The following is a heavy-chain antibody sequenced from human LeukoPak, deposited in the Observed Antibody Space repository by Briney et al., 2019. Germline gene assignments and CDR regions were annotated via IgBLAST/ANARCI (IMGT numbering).Heavy chain of an antibody. V-gene: IGHV3-48*03. CDR2: ISYNGRSI. Sequence: GGSLRLSCAASGFIFSTYEMNWVRQAPGKGLEWLSYISYNGRSIFYADSVKGRFIISRDNAKDSLYLQMNSLRVEDTAVYYCLRGDRRDYWGQGTLVTASS. CDR3: LRGDRRDY. CDR1: GFIFSTYE. J-gene: IGHJ4*02.